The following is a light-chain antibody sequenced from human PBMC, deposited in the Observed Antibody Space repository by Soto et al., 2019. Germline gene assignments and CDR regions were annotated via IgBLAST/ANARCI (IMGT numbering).Light chain of an antibody. CDR2: GAS. J-gene: IGKJ2*01. V-gene: IGKV3-15*01. CDR1: ETVRTN. Sequence: IVMTQSPATLSVSPGERVTLSCRASETVRTNFTWFQQKPGQTPRLLIFGASTRATGIPTRFTGSGSETEVTLTIGSLQSEDLAVYYCQQYYNWPPYTFGQGTKLEIK. CDR3: QQYYNWPPYT.